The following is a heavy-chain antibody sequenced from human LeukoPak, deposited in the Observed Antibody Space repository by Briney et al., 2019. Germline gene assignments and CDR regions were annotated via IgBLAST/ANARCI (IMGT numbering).Heavy chain of an antibody. CDR1: GFTFSSYG. Sequence: GGSLRLSCAASGFTFSSYGMHWVRQAPGKGLEWVAVISYDGGNKYYADSVKGRFTISRDNSKNTLYLQMNSLRAEDTAVYYCAKDHRTMVRGVILDYFDYWGQGTLVTVSS. D-gene: IGHD3-10*01. CDR2: ISYDGGNK. CDR3: AKDHRTMVRGVILDYFDY. V-gene: IGHV3-30*18. J-gene: IGHJ4*02.